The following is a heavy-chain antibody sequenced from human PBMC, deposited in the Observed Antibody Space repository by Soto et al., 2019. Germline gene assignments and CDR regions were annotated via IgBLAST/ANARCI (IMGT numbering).Heavy chain of an antibody. D-gene: IGHD1-1*01. CDR3: AKLIYPLNSSGLDV. Sequence: QVQLVQSGGGVVQPGRSLRLSCATSGFTFSSYDMQWVRHAPGKGLEWVALISYEGLNTYYADSVRGRFIMSRDNSKNILYLQMHSLRPDDTAVYYCAKLIYPLNSSGLDVWGQGATVIVSS. CDR1: GFTFSSYD. J-gene: IGHJ6*02. CDR2: ISYEGLNT. V-gene: IGHV3-30*18.